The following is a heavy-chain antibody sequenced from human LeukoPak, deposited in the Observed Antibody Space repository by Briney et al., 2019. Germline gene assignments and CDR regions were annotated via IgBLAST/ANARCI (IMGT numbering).Heavy chain of an antibody. CDR2: IYHSGST. V-gene: IGHV4-39*07. D-gene: IGHD3-16*01. Sequence: PSETLSLTCTVSGGSISSSSYYWGWIRQPPGKGLEWIGSIYHSGSTYYNPSLKSRVTISVDTSKNQFSLKLSSVTAADTAVYYCARETNTMGGAFDIWGQGTMVTVSS. J-gene: IGHJ3*02. CDR3: ARETNTMGGAFDI. CDR1: GGSISSSSYY.